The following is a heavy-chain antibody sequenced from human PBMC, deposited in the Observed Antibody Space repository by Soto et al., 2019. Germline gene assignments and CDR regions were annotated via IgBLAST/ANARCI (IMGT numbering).Heavy chain of an antibody. V-gene: IGHV1-8*01. CDR2: GMT. Sequence: GMTGSAQKFQGRVTMTRDSSISTVYMELSSLRSEDTAVHYCARVAGSPDYWGQGTLVTVSS. D-gene: IGHD1-26*01. CDR3: ARVAGSPDY. J-gene: IGHJ4*02.